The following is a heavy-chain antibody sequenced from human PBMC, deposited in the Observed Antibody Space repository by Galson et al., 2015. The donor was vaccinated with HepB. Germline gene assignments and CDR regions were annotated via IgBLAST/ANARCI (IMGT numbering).Heavy chain of an antibody. CDR1: GYDFNKYG. CDR3: ARDSRLELQLNNYYPYGMDV. CDR2: VSGYDGSA. D-gene: IGHD1-7*01. J-gene: IGHJ6*01. V-gene: IGHV1-18*01. Sequence: SVKVSCKASGYDFNKYGLGWVRQAPGQGLEWMGWVSGYDGSANYAPKFQGRVTMTTQTSTGTAFMEMRSLRSDDTAVYYCARDSRLELQLNNYYPYGMDVW.